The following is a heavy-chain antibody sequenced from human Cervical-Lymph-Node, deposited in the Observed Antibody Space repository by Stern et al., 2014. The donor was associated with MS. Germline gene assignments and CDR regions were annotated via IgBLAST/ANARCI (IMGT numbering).Heavy chain of an antibody. CDR3: ARVGFTYHYRYYFDY. V-gene: IGHV4-39*01. D-gene: IGHD3-16*01. CDR1: GDSIRSSRHF. Sequence: QLQLQESGPGLVKPSETLSLTCSVSGDSIRSSRHFWGWIRQPPGKGLEWIGSVFSSGRPYQNPSLKSRLIISVDTSKNQFSLKLTSVTAADTAVYYCARVGFTYHYRYYFDYWGQGAPVTVSS. J-gene: IGHJ4*02. CDR2: VFSSGRP.